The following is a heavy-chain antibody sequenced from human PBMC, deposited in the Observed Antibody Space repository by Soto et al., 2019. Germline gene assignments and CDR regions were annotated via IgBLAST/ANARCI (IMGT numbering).Heavy chain of an antibody. D-gene: IGHD6-19*01. V-gene: IGHV1-18*01. CDR2: ISAYNGNT. J-gene: IGHJ6*02. CDR1: GYTFTSYG. Sequence: ASVKVSCKASGYTFTSYGISWVRQAPGQGLEWMGWISAYNGNTNYAQKLQGRVTMTTDTSTSTAYMELRSLRSGDTAVYYCASHEGGYSSGCYRGRQPYYYGMDVWGQGTTVPVS. CDR3: ASHEGGYSSGCYRGRQPYYYGMDV.